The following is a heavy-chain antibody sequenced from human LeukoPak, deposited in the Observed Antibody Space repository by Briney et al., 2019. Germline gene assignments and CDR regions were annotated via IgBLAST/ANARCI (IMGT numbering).Heavy chain of an antibody. CDR1: GYTFSSYA. CDR2: INAGNGNT. V-gene: IGHV1-3*01. J-gene: IGHJ4*02. Sequence: VASVNVSCKASGYTFSSYAMHWVRQAPGQRLEWMGWINAGNGNTKYSQKFQGRVTITRDTSASTAYMELSSLRSEDTAVYYCAREPATGQWLDYWGQGTLVTVSS. CDR3: AREPATGQWLDY. D-gene: IGHD6-19*01.